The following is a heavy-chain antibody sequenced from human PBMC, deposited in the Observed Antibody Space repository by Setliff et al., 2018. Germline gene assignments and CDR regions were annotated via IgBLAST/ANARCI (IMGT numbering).Heavy chain of an antibody. D-gene: IGHD5-12*01. J-gene: IGHJ6*03. V-gene: IGHV4-39*02. CDR1: GGSLSGSLRGYAVF. CDR2: AYYNGDS. Sequence: SETLSLTCTVSGGSLSGSLRGYAVFWGWIRQSPGKELEWIGSAYYNGDSYYNPSLKSRVTMSVDTSRNQFSLPLISVTAADMAVYYCARERGDIVTTTSYYYYLDVWGKGTTVTVSS. CDR3: ARERGDIVTTTSYYYYLDV.